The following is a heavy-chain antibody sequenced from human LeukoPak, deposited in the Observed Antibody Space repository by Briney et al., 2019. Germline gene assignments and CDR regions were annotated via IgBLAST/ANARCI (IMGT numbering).Heavy chain of an antibody. Sequence: GGSLRLSCAASGFTFSSYWMSWVRQAPGKGLEWVSYISSSSSTIYYADSVKGRFTISRDNAKNSLYLQMNSLRAEDTAVYYCAGTLDVKLAYCGGDCYFFDYWGQGTLVTVSS. CDR3: AGTLDVKLAYCGGDCYFFDY. CDR1: GFTFSSYW. V-gene: IGHV3-48*01. CDR2: ISSSSSTI. J-gene: IGHJ4*02. D-gene: IGHD2-21*02.